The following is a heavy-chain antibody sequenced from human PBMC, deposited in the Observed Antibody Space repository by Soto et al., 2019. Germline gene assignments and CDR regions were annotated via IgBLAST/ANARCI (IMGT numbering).Heavy chain of an antibody. CDR2: IYYSGST. V-gene: IGHV4-59*01. CDR3: ARVDRYCSGGSCSLWFDP. D-gene: IGHD2-15*01. CDR1: GGSISPYY. Sequence: PSETLSLTCTVSGGSISPYYWSWIRQPPGKGLEWIGYIYYSGSTNYNPSLKSRVTISVDTSKNQFSLKLSSVTAADTAVYYCARVDRYCSGGSCSLWFDPWGQGTLVTVSS. J-gene: IGHJ5*02.